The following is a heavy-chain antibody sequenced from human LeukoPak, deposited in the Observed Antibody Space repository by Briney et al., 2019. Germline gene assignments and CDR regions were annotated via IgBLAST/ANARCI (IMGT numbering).Heavy chain of an antibody. CDR3: ARDRSGGDMDV. V-gene: IGHV4-34*01. CDR1: GGSFSGYY. CDR2: INHSGST. J-gene: IGHJ6*03. Sequence: SETLSLTCAVYGGSFSGYYWTWIRQPPGKGLEWIGEINHSGSTNYNPSLKSRVTMSVDTSKNQFSLKLSSVTAADTAVYYCARDRSGGDMDVWGKGTTVTVSS. D-gene: IGHD6-25*01.